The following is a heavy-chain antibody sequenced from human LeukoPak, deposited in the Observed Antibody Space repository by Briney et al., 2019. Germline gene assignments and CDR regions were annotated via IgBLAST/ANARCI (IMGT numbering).Heavy chain of an antibody. CDR2: ISDSGGST. CDR3: AKGSGSSGYLDHGY. Sequence: PGGSLRLSCAASGFTFSSYAMSWVRQAPGKGLEWVSAISDSGGSTYYADSVKGRFTISRDNSKDTLYLQMNSLRAEDTAVYYCAKGSGSSGYLDHGYWGQGTLVIVSS. V-gene: IGHV3-23*01. J-gene: IGHJ4*02. D-gene: IGHD3-22*01. CDR1: GFTFSSYA.